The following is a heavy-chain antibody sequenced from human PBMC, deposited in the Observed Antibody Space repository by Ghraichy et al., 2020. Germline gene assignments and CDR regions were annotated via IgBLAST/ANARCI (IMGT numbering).Heavy chain of an antibody. V-gene: IGHV4-34*01. CDR2: FSRGGSA. CDR1: GGSFSEYY. J-gene: IGHJ3*01. CDR3: AREGIWPYSRSWYRGFDV. Sequence: SETLSLTCAVYGGSFSEYYWGWIRQPPGKELEGVAAFSRGGSANYNPSLQSRVTISIDTSKNQVYLRLNSVTAADTAVYYCAREGIWPYSRSWYRGFDVWGQGELVTVSS. D-gene: IGHD6-13*01.